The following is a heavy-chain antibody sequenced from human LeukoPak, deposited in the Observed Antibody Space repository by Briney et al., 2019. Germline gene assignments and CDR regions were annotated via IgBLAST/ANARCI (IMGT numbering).Heavy chain of an antibody. CDR1: GFTFSSYG. Sequence: GGSLRLSCAASGFTFSSYGMHWVRQAPGKGLEWVAVISYDGSNKYYADSVKGRFTISRDNSKNTLYLQMNSLRAADTAVYFCARTQEAGYSSGRYDSYYYYYMDVWGKGTTVTISS. CDR2: ISYDGSNK. J-gene: IGHJ6*03. CDR3: ARTQEAGYSSGRYDSYYYYYMDV. V-gene: IGHV3-30*03. D-gene: IGHD6-19*01.